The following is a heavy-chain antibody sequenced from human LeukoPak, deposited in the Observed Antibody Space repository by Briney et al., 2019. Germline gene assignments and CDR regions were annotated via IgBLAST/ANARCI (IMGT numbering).Heavy chain of an antibody. CDR1: GFPFSGYV. J-gene: IGHJ4*02. CDR2: ISGSGGST. CDR3: AKDRRIQLWLGFDY. Sequence: PGGSLRLSCAASGFPFSGYVMSWFRQAPGKGLDWVSIISGSGGSTYYADSVKGRFTISRDNSKNTLHLQMNSLRAEDTAVYYCAKDRRIQLWLGFDYWGQGTLVTVSS. D-gene: IGHD5-18*01. V-gene: IGHV3-23*01.